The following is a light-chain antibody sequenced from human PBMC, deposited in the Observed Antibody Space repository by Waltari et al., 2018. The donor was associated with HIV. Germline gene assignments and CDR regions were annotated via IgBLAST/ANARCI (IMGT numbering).Light chain of an antibody. CDR1: SSDVGGYNY. J-gene: IGLJ3*02. CDR3: CSYAGSYIWV. V-gene: IGLV2-11*01. CDR2: DVS. Sequence: QSALTQPRSVSGSPGQSVTISCTETSSDVGGYNYVSWYQQHTGKAPKVMIYDVSKRPSGVPDRFSGSKSGNTASLTISGLQAEDEADYYCCSYAGSYIWVFGGGTKLTVL.